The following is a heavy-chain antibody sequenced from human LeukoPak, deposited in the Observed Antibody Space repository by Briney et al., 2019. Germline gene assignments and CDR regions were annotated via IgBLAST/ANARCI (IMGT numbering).Heavy chain of an antibody. CDR2: IRSKANSYAT. J-gene: IGHJ4*02. D-gene: IGHD1-26*01. CDR1: GFTFSGSA. CDR3: AKGGSPPVELVREFDY. Sequence: GGSLRLSCAASGFTFSGSAMHWVRQASGKGLEWVGRIRSKANSYATAYAASVKGRFTISRDNSKNTLYLHMNSLRAEDTAVYYCAKGGSPPVELVREFDYWGQGTQVTVSS. V-gene: IGHV3-73*01.